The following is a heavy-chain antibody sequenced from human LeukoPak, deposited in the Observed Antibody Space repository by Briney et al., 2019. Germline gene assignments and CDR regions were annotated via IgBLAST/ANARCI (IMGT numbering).Heavy chain of an antibody. D-gene: IGHD3-16*01. CDR1: GDSINSHY. Sequence: PSETLSLTCTVFGDSINSHYWSWVRQAPGKGLGWIGYIFYSGNTNYSPSLKSRVTISIDTSKKQFSLRLTSVTTADTAVYFFARTGDYSWAKGGCFDPWGQGTLVTVSS. CDR2: IFYSGNT. J-gene: IGHJ5*02. CDR3: ARTGDYSWAKGGCFDP. V-gene: IGHV4-59*11.